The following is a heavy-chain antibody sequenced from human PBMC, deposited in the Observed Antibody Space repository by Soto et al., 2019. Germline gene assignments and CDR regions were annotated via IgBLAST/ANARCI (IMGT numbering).Heavy chain of an antibody. CDR1: GGSFSDYY. Sequence: PSETLSLTCSVYGGSFSDYYWSWIRQPPGKGLEWIGEINHSGSTNYNPSLKSRVTIAVHTSKNQFSLRLSSVTAADTAVYYWARHGSDSGWFFFDPWGQGALVTVSS. V-gene: IGHV4-34*01. CDR2: INHSGST. J-gene: IGHJ5*02. D-gene: IGHD6-19*01. CDR3: ARHGSDSGWFFFDP.